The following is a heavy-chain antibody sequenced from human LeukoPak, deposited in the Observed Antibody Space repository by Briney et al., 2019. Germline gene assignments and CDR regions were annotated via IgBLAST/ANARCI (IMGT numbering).Heavy chain of an antibody. V-gene: IGHV3-53*01. CDR2: VYGGGST. CDR3: ARARSWPEHAFDI. D-gene: IGHD5-24*01. Sequence: GGSLRLSCAASGCTVSSYYMSWVRQAPGKGLEWVSIVYGGGSTSYADSVKGRFTAFRDNSKNTIYLQMNSLRAEDTAVYYCARARSWPEHAFDIWGQGTLVTVSS. J-gene: IGHJ3*02. CDR1: GCTVSSYY.